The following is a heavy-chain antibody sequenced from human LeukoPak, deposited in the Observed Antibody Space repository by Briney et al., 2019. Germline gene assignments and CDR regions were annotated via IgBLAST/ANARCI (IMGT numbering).Heavy chain of an antibody. CDR3: ARGRLWVMGATTYYDY. V-gene: IGHV3-7*05. CDR2: IKKDGSEK. D-gene: IGHD1-26*01. Sequence: GGSLRLSCAASGFTFSNYWMSWVRHAPGKGLEWVANIKKDGSEKYYVDSVKGRFTISRDNAKNSLYLQMNSLRAEDTAVYYCARGRLWVMGATTYYDYWGQGTLVTVSS. CDR1: GFTFSNYW. J-gene: IGHJ4*02.